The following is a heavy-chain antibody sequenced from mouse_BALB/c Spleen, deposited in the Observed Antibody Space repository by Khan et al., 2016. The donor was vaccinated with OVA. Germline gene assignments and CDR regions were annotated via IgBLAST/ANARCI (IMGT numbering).Heavy chain of an antibody. D-gene: IGHD2-10*01. Sequence: QIQLVQSGPELKKPGETVKISCKASGYSFTNYGINWVKQSPGQALKWMGWINTYTGETTYADDFKGRFAFSLETSANTAYLQINILKTEDTATYFCARPPYFSYTSDYWGQVTSVTVSS. J-gene: IGHJ4*01. CDR3: ARPPYFSYTSDY. V-gene: IGHV9-3-1*01. CDR2: INTYTGET. CDR1: GYSFTNYG.